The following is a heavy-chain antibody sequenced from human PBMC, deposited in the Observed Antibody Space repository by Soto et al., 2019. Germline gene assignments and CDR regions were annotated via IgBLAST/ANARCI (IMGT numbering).Heavy chain of an antibody. CDR1: GGSISSYY. D-gene: IGHD3-16*01. CDR3: AREGIKCLGDLSNPPKTFSHYGMAV. J-gene: IGHJ6*02. V-gene: IGHV4-4*07. Sequence: PSETLSLTCTVSGGSISSYYWNWIRQPAGKGLEWIGRIYISGSTKYNPSLKSRITMSVDTSKNQFSLKLASVTAADTAVYYCAREGIKCLGDLSNPPKTFSHYGMAVWGQGTTVPVSS. CDR2: IYISGST.